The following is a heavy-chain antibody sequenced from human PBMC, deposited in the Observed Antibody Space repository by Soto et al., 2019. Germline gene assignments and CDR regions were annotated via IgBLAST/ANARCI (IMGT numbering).Heavy chain of an antibody. J-gene: IGHJ4*02. CDR2: ISGGGGSTI. CDR3: ARQRGYYDSSGVDY. V-gene: IGHV3-11*01. D-gene: IGHD3-22*01. Sequence: QVQLVESGGGLVKPGGSLRLSCAASGFTFSDYYMSWIRQAPGRGLEWVSYISGGGGSTIQYADSVKGRITISRDNAKNSLYLQMNSLRAEDTAVYYCARQRGYYDSSGVDYWGQGTPVTVSS. CDR1: GFTFSDYY.